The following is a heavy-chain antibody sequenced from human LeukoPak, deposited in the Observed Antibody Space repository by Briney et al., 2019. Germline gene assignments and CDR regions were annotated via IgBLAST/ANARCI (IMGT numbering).Heavy chain of an antibody. CDR1: GFTFSSFA. J-gene: IGHJ6*02. CDR3: AKDFPPTVTTFSPGDVGYYYYYGMDV. D-gene: IGHD4-17*01. V-gene: IGHV3-23*01. CDR2: ISGGGGST. Sequence: GGSLRLSCAASGFTFSSFAMSWVRQAPGKGLEWVSAISGGGGSTYYADSVKGRFTISRDNSKNTLYLQMNSLRAEDTAVYYCAKDFPPTVTTFSPGDVGYYYYYGMDVWGQGTTVTVSS.